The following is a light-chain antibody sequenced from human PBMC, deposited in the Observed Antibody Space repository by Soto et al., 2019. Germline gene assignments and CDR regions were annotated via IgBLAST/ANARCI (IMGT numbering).Light chain of an antibody. Sequence: APTQPASVSGSPGQSITISCTGTNNLVSWYQQHPGKAPKVVIYEGTKRPSSVSNRFSGSNSGRTASLTISGLQAEDEAHYFCCVYVGARSYVFGPGTKVTVL. CDR3: CVYVGARSYV. CDR1: NNL. J-gene: IGLJ1*01. V-gene: IGLV2-23*01. CDR2: EGT.